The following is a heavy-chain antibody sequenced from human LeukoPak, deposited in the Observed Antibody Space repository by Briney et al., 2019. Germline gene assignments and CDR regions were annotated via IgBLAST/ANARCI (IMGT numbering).Heavy chain of an antibody. Sequence: ASVKVSCKVSGYTLTELSTHWVRQAPGKGLEWMGGFDPEDGEAIYAQKFQGRVTMTEDTSTDTAYMELSSLRSEDTAVYYCATAPPGFTFGAYDFDYWGQGTLVTVSS. V-gene: IGHV1-24*01. J-gene: IGHJ4*02. CDR3: ATAPPGFTFGAYDFDY. CDR1: GYTLTELS. D-gene: IGHD5-12*01. CDR2: FDPEDGEA.